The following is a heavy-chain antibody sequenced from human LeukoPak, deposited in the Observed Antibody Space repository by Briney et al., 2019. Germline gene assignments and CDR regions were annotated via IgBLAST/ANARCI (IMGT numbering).Heavy chain of an antibody. J-gene: IGHJ4*02. Sequence: SETLSLTCTVSGGSISSSSYYWGWIRQPPGKGLEWIGSIYYSGSTYYNPSLKSRVTISVDTSKNQFSLKLSSVTAADTAVYYCASPYYHDNSFDYWGQGTLVTVSS. CDR3: ASPYYHDNSFDY. CDR1: GGSISSSSYY. D-gene: IGHD3-22*01. V-gene: IGHV4-39*07. CDR2: IYYSGST.